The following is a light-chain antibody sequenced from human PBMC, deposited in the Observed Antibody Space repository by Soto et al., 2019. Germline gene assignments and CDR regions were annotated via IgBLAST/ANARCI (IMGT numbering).Light chain of an antibody. CDR3: QQYDNWPPKWT. J-gene: IGKJ1*01. CDR2: AAS. Sequence: EIVMTQSPATLSVSPGDRAILSCRASESVSSSLAWYHQKPGQAPRLLIYAASTRATGIPGRFSGSGSGTEFTLTISSMQSEDFGVYYCQQYDNWPPKWTFGQGTKVDI. V-gene: IGKV3-15*01. CDR1: ESVSSS.